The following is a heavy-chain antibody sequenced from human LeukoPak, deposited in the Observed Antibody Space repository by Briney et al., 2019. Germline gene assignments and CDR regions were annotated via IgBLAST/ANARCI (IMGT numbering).Heavy chain of an antibody. CDR2: INPSGGST. V-gene: IGHV1-46*01. Sequence: ASVKVSCKASGYTFTSYYMHWVRQAPGQGLEWMGIINPSGGSTSYAQKFQGRVTMTRDTSTSTVYMELSSLRSEDTAVYYCAREIIADYYDSSGYYVNWGKGTLVTVSS. J-gene: IGHJ4*02. CDR1: GYTFTSYY. D-gene: IGHD3-22*01. CDR3: AREIIADYYDSSGYYVN.